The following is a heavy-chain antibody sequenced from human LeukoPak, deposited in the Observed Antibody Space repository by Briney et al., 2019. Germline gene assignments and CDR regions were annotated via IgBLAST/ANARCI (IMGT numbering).Heavy chain of an antibody. CDR2: IYSGGST. CDR3: AAAYGSGRVGLDY. Sequence: GGSLRLSCAASGFTVSSNYMSWVRQAPGKGLEWVSVIYSGGSTYYADSVKGRFTISRDNSKNTLYLQMSSLRAEDTAVYYCAAAYGSGRVGLDYWGQGTLVTVSS. V-gene: IGHV3-53*01. D-gene: IGHD3-10*01. J-gene: IGHJ4*02. CDR1: GFTVSSNY.